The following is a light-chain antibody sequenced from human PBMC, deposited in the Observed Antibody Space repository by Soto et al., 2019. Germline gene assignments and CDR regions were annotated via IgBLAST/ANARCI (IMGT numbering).Light chain of an antibody. V-gene: IGLV1-40*01. CDR1: SSNIGAGYD. CDR3: QSYDNRLSGPGVV. J-gene: IGLJ2*01. Sequence: QPVLTQPPSVSGAPGQRVTISCTGSSSNIGAGYDVHWYQQLPGTAPKLLIYGSSNRPSGVPDRFSGSKSDTSASLAITGLQAEDEADYYCQSYDNRLSGPGVVFGGGTKVTVL. CDR2: GSS.